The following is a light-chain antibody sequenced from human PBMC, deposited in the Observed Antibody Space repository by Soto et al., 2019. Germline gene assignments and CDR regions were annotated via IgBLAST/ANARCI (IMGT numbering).Light chain of an antibody. CDR2: GNN. Sequence: QSVLTQPPSVSGAPGQRVTISSTGSSSNIGAGYDVHWYQQLPGTAPKLLISGNNNRPSGVPDRFSGSKSGTSASLAITGLQAEDEADYYCQSTDSSLSGVVFGGGTKLTVL. CDR3: QSTDSSLSGVV. CDR1: SSNIGAGYD. V-gene: IGLV1-40*01. J-gene: IGLJ2*01.